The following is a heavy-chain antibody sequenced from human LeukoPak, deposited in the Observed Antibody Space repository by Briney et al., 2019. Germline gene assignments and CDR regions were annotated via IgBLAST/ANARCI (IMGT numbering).Heavy chain of an antibody. CDR3: AKTRPLDSSSWSHGDY. J-gene: IGHJ4*02. CDR2: IIPIFGTA. Sequence: ASVKVSCKVSGGTFSSYAISWVRQAPGQGLEWMGGIIPIFGTANYAQKFQGRVTITADESTSTAYMELSSLRSEDTAVYYCAKTRPLDSSSWSHGDYWGQGTLVTVSS. V-gene: IGHV1-69*13. D-gene: IGHD6-13*01. CDR1: GGTFSSYA.